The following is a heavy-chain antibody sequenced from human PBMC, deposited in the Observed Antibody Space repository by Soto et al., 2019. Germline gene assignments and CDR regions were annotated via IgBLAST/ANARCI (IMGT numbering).Heavy chain of an antibody. J-gene: IGHJ4*02. CDR2: THYSGDT. CDR1: GGPFPNGGYY. Sequence: SETLSLTXTVSGGPFPNGGYYWSWIRQEPGKGLEWIGYTHYSGDTSYNPSLRSRVTISTDTSKTQFSLRLRSVTSADTAVYYCARGDSQVSSVFDYWGQGMLVTVSS. CDR3: ARGDSQVSSVFDY. D-gene: IGHD3-16*01. V-gene: IGHV4-31*02.